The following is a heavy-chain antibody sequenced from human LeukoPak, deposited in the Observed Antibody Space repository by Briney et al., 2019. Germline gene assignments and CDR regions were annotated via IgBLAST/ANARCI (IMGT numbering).Heavy chain of an antibody. CDR1: GFTFSSYG. Sequence: GGSLRLSCAASGFTFSSYGMHWVRQAPGKGLEWVAVISYDGSNKYYADSVKGRFTISRDNSKNTLYLQMNSLRAEDTAVYYCAKVLSVTTPSFDYWGREPWSPSPQ. CDR2: ISYDGSNK. J-gene: IGHJ4*02. V-gene: IGHV3-30*18. D-gene: IGHD4-17*01. CDR3: AKVLSVTTPSFDY.